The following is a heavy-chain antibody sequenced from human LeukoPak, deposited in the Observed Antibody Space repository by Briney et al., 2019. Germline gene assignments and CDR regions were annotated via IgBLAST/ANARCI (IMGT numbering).Heavy chain of an antibody. V-gene: IGHV3-15*01. CDR2: IKSKTDGGTT. J-gene: IGHJ4*02. CDR3: AKDILRYFDRSGFDY. Sequence: PGGSLRLSCAASGFTSSNAWMSWVRQAPGKGLEWVGRIKSKTDGGTTDYAAPVKGRFTISRDDSKNTLYLQMNSLKTEDTAVYYCAKDILRYFDRSGFDYWGQGTLVTVSS. CDR1: GFTSSNAW. D-gene: IGHD3-9*01.